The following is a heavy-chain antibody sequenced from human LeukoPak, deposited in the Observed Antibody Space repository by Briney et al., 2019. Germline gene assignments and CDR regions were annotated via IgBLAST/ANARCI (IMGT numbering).Heavy chain of an antibody. Sequence: PSETLSLTCTVSGGSISSYYWSWIRQPPGKGLEWIGYIYYSGSTNYNPSLKSRVTISVDTSKNQFSLKLSSVTAADTAVYYCARGATTLSARPDYWAREPWSPSPQ. D-gene: IGHD1-14*01. CDR2: IYYSGST. CDR1: GGSISSYY. J-gene: IGHJ4*02. V-gene: IGHV4-59*01. CDR3: ARGATTLSARPDY.